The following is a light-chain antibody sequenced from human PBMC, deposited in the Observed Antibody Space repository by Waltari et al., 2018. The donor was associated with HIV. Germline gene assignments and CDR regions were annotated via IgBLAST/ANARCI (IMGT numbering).Light chain of an antibody. V-gene: IGKV3-20*01. CDR1: QSVN. CDR2: GAS. J-gene: IGKJ5*01. Sequence: EIGLTQSPGTLSLSPGQRATLSCRASQSVNLAWYQQKPGQPPRLLIYGASSRATGIPDRFSGSGSGTDFTLTISRLEPEDFAVYYCQQYGASPSFGQGTRLEIE. CDR3: QQYGASPS.